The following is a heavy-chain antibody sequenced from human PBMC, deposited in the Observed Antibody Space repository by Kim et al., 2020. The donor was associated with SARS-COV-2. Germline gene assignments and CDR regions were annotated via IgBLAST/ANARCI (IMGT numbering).Heavy chain of an antibody. J-gene: IGHJ5*02. CDR3: AKGARRRILTGSWFDP. CDR2: ISYDGSNK. CDR1: GFTFSSYG. V-gene: IGHV3-30*18. Sequence: GGSLRLSCAASGFTFSSYGMHWVRQAPGKGLEWVAVISYDGSNKYYADSVKGRFTISRDNSKNTLYLQMNSLRAEDTAVYYCAKGARRRILTGSWFDPWGQGTLVTVSS. D-gene: IGHD3-9*01.